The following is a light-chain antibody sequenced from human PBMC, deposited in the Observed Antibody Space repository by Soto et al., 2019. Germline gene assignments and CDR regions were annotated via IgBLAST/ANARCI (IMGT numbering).Light chain of an antibody. V-gene: IGKV3-15*01. J-gene: IGKJ1*01. CDR2: GAS. CDR1: QSVSSN. CDR3: QQYNNWSWT. Sequence: EIVMTQSPATLSVSPGERATLSCRASQSVSSNLAWYQQKPGQAPRLLIYGASTRATGIPARFSGSGSGTDFPLTISSLQSEDFAVYYCQQYNNWSWTFGQGTKVEIK.